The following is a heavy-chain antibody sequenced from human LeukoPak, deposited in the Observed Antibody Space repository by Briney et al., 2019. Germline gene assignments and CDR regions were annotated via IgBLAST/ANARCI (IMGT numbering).Heavy chain of an antibody. CDR3: ARINDFWSGPTLDV. J-gene: IGHJ6*02. CDR1: GGSISSGGHS. D-gene: IGHD3-3*01. Sequence: PSETLSLTCTVSGGSISSGGHSWSWIRQPPGKGLEWIGYVYHSGSGSTYYNPSLKSRVTISIDKSKNQFSLKLNSVTAADTAVYYCARINDFWSGPTLDVWGQGTTVTVSS. V-gene: IGHV4-30-2*01. CDR2: VYHSGSGST.